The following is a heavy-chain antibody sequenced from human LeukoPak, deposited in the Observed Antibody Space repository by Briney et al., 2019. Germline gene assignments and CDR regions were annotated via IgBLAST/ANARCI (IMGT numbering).Heavy chain of an antibody. V-gene: IGHV3-23*01. J-gene: IGHJ4*02. D-gene: IGHD3-3*01. CDR3: SKYYDFWSGYYVRRSYFDY. CDR2: ISGSGGST. Sequence: GGSLRLSCAASGFTFSSYAMSWVRQAPGKGLEWVSAISGSGGSTYYADSVKGRFTISRGNSKNTLYLQMNSLRAEDTAVYYCSKYYDFWSGYYVRRSYFDYWGQGTLVTVSS. CDR1: GFTFSSYA.